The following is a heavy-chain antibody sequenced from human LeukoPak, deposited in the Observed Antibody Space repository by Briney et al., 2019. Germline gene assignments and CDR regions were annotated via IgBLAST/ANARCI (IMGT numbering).Heavy chain of an antibody. CDR3: ASDIAAAGTFDY. J-gene: IGHJ4*02. Sequence: ASVKVSCKASGYTFTSYYMHWVRQAPGQGREWMGIINPSGGSTSYAQKFQGRVTMTRDTSTSTVYMELSSLRSEDTAVYYCASDIAAAGTFDYWGQGTLVTVSS. V-gene: IGHV1-46*01. CDR2: INPSGGST. D-gene: IGHD6-13*01. CDR1: GYTFTSYY.